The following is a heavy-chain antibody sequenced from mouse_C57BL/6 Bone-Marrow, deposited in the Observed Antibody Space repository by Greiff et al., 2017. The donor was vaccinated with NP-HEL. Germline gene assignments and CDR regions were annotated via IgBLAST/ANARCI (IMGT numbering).Heavy chain of an antibody. D-gene: IGHD2-5*01. Sequence: EVKVEESGGGLVQPGGSMKLSCVASGFTFSNYWMNWVRQSPEKGLEWVAQIRLKSDNYATHYAVSVKGRFTISRDESKSSVYLQMNNLRADDTVIYYCTGYYNNYYAMDYWGQGTSVTVSS. CDR3: TGYYNNYYAMDY. CDR1: GFTFSNYW. CDR2: IRLKSDNYAT. V-gene: IGHV6-3*01. J-gene: IGHJ4*01.